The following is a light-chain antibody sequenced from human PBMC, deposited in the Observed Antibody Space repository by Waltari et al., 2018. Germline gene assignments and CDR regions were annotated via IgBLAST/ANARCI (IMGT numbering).Light chain of an antibody. Sequence: QSVLTQPPSASGTPVQGVTFSCSGSRSNIGSAVGHVYQVLPGTAPRLLIYSTNQRPSGVPERFSGSKSGTSASLAISGLQSEDEADYYCATWDYSLDGQVFGGGTKLTVL. CDR1: RSNIGSAV. CDR3: ATWDYSLDGQV. CDR2: STN. J-gene: IGLJ3*02. V-gene: IGLV1-44*01.